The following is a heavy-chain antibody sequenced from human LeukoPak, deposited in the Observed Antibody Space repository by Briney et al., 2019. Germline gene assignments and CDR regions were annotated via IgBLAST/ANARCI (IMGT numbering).Heavy chain of an antibody. CDR2: IYHSGST. CDR3: ARGGSGSYYDYSFAY. CDR1: GYSISSGYY. D-gene: IGHD3-10*01. J-gene: IGHJ4*02. V-gene: IGHV4-38-2*01. Sequence: SETLSLTCAVSGYSISSGYYWGWIRQPPGKGLEGIGSIYHSGSTYYNPSLKSRVTISVDTSKNQFSLQLSSVTAADTAVYYCARGGSGSYYDYSFAYWGQGTLVTVYS.